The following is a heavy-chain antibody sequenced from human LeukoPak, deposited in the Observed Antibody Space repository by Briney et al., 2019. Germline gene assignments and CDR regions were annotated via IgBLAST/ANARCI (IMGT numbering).Heavy chain of an antibody. J-gene: IGHJ5*02. CDR3: AREISAAGTGGFDP. CDR1: GGTFSSYA. D-gene: IGHD6-13*01. V-gene: IGHV1-69*13. CDR2: IIPIFGTA. Sequence: ASVKVSCKASGGTFSSYAISWVRQAPGQGLEWMGGIIPIFGTANYAQKFQGRVTITADESTSTAYMELSSLRSEDTAVHYCAREISAAGTGGFDPWGQGTLVTVSS.